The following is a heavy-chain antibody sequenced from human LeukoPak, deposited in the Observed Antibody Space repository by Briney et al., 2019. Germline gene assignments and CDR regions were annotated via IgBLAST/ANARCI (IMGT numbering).Heavy chain of an antibody. CDR3: ARILYSSSSGYYYMDV. V-gene: IGHV2-70*01. J-gene: IGHJ6*03. CDR1: GFSLSTSGMC. Sequence: SGPALLQPTQTLTLTCTFSGFSLSTSGMCVRWIRQPPGKALEWLSLIDWDDDKYYSTSLKTRLTISKDTSKNQVVLTMTNMDPVDTATYYCARILYSSSSGYYYMDVWGKGTTVTVSS. CDR2: IDWDDDK. D-gene: IGHD6-13*01.